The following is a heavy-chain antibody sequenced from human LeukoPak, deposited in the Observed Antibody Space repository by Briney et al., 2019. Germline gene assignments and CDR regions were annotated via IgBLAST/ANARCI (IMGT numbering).Heavy chain of an antibody. CDR3: AKEGETTVTTTLDYYYYMDV. Sequence: GGSLRLSCAASGFTFSSYGMHWVRQAPGKELEGVAFIRYDGSNKYYADSVKGRFTISRDNSKNTLYLQMNSLRAEDTAVYYCAKEGETTVTTTLDYYYYMDVWGKGTTVTVSS. D-gene: IGHD4-11*01. J-gene: IGHJ6*03. V-gene: IGHV3-30*02. CDR1: GFTFSSYG. CDR2: IRYDGSNK.